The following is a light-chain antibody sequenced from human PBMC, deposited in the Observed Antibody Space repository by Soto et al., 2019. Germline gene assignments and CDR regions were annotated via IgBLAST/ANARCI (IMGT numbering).Light chain of an antibody. CDR3: CSYTDSSGRV. Sequence: QSAQSQPASVSGSPGQSVTISCTGTSTDVGGYDYVSWYQQYPGKAPELLIYEVTYRPSGVSNRFSGSKSGNTASLTISGLQTGDEAEYYCCSYTDSSGRVFGGGTKVTVL. CDR2: EVT. V-gene: IGLV2-14*01. J-gene: IGLJ3*02. CDR1: STDVGGYDY.